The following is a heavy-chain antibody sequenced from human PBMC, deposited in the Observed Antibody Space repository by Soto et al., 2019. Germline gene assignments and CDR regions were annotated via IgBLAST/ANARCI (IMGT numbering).Heavy chain of an antibody. CDR3: TRAAGPDGFDI. Sequence: PSETLSLTRTAPGGSISSHCWSWIRQHPGKGLEWIGYIYFSVSTNYNPSLKSRATISVDTSKKQFSLKMSSVTAADTAVYYCTRAAGPDGFDISGQG. CDR1: GGSISSHC. CDR2: IYFSVST. J-gene: IGHJ3*02. V-gene: IGHV4-59*11.